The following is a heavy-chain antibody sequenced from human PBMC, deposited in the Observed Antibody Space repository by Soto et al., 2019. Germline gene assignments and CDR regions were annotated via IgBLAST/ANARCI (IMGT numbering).Heavy chain of an antibody. CDR1: GFTFSNYW. D-gene: IGHD5-18*01. CDR3: VRDPNRGYIYGTLDY. Sequence: EVQLVESGGGLVQPGGSLRLSCAASGFTFSNYWMSWVRQAPGKGLEWVANIKQDESEKYYVDSVKGRFTISRDNAINSLYLQMNSLRAEDTAVYYCVRDPNRGYIYGTLDYWGQGALVTVSS. J-gene: IGHJ4*02. CDR2: IKQDESEK. V-gene: IGHV3-7*01.